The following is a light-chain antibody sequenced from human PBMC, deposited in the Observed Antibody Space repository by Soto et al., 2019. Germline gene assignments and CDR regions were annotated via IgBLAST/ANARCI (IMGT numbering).Light chain of an antibody. J-gene: IGKJ1*01. CDR2: DVS. V-gene: IGKV1-5*01. Sequence: DIQMTQSPSTLSASVGDRVTITCRASQSVSAWLAWYQQKPGKAPKFLMYDVSTLESGVPLRFSGSGSGTEFTLTINSLQPDDFATYYCQSYRNFSWTFGQGTKVEFK. CDR1: QSVSAW. CDR3: QSYRNFSWT.